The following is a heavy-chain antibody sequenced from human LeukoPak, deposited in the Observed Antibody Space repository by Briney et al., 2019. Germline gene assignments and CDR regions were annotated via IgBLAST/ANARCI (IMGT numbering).Heavy chain of an antibody. J-gene: IGHJ4*02. V-gene: IGHV1-18*01. D-gene: IGHD5-18*01. CDR3: ARGGRGFSYGRELDY. CDR2: ISADNGNT. CDR1: GYTFTRYG. Sequence: ASVNVSCTASGYTFTRYGINWVRQAPGQGPEWMGWISADNGNTYFIQRLQGRVTMATDTSTNTAYMELRNLRSDDTAIYFCARGGRGFSYGRELDYWGQGTLVTVSS.